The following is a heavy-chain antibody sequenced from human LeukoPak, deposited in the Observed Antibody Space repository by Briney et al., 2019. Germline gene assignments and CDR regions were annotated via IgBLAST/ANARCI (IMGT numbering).Heavy chain of an antibody. D-gene: IGHD2-2*02. Sequence: ASVKVSCKASGYTFTSYGISWVRQAPGQGLEWMGWISAYNGNTNYAQKPQGRVTMTTDTSTSTAYMELRSLRSDDTAVYYCARLNPSYCSSTSCYNYVDYWGQGTLVTVSS. J-gene: IGHJ4*02. V-gene: IGHV1-18*01. CDR3: ARLNPSYCSSTSCYNYVDY. CDR1: GYTFTSYG. CDR2: ISAYNGNT.